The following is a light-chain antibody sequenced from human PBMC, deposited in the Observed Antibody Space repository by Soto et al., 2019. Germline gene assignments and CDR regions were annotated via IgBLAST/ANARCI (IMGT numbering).Light chain of an antibody. CDR3: QQHDNWPKYT. Sequence: DIVMTQSPATLSVSPGERATLSCRASQSVSSNLAWYQQKPGQAPRLLIYGASTRATGIPARFSGSGSGTEFTLTISSLQSEDFAVYYCQQHDNWPKYTFGQGTKLEIK. CDR1: QSVSSN. CDR2: GAS. J-gene: IGKJ2*01. V-gene: IGKV3-15*01.